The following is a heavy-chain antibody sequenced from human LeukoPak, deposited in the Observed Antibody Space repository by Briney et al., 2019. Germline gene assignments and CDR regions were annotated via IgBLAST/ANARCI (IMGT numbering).Heavy chain of an antibody. CDR2: ISSSSSYI. J-gene: IGHJ3*01. D-gene: IGHD3-10*01. V-gene: IGHV3-21*01. CDR3: ARESGEAFDF. Sequence: PGGSLRLSCAASGFTFSSYNMNWVRQAPGKGLEWVSSISSSSSYIYYADSVKGRFTVSRDNAKDSLYLQMSSLRAEDTAVYYCARESGEAFDFWGQGTMVTVSS. CDR1: GFTFSSYN.